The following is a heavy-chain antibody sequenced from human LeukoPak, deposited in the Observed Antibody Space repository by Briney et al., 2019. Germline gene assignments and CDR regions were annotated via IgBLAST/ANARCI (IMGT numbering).Heavy chain of an antibody. CDR1: GGSISSRY. D-gene: IGHD3-16*01. CDR3: ASDFTQGGGLLEY. Sequence: PSETLSLTCTVAGGSISSRYWTWIRRPPGRGLEWIGYASVTGNPDYTLSLKSRVTISVDTSKNQFSLRLTSVTAADTAIYYCASDFTQGGGLLEYWGQGTLVTVSS. J-gene: IGHJ4*02. V-gene: IGHV4-59*11. CDR2: ASVTGNP.